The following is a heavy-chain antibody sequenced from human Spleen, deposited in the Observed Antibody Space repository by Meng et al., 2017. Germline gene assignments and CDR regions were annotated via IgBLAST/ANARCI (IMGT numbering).Heavy chain of an antibody. J-gene: IGHJ5*02. D-gene: IGHD6-19*01. CDR1: GGSNSTSGYY. Sequence: QPQLQESGPGLVRPSEALSLTCSVSGGSNSTSGYYWGWIRQPPGKGLEWIGSIGHSGFTYYTPSLKSRVTVSIDTSRNQFSLWLTSVTAADTAVYYCVRSSAWVRTGFDPWGQGTLVTVSS. CDR2: IGHSGFT. V-gene: IGHV4-39*01. CDR3: VRSSAWVRTGFDP.